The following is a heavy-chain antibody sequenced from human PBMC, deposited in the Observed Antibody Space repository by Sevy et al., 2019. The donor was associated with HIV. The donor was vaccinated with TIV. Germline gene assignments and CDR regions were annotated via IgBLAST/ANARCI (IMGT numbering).Heavy chain of an antibody. CDR3: ARGRSGNYLVSFDY. D-gene: IGHD1-26*01. CDR2: IRGKTYGGTA. J-gene: IGHJ4*02. CDR1: GFTFGDYA. V-gene: IGHV3-49*03. Sequence: GGSLRLSCTTSGFTFGDYALSWFRQAPGKGLQWVTFIRGKTYGGTAEYAASVKGRFTIYRDDSKSIAYLQMNRLKTEDTSVYYCARGRSGNYLVSFDYWGQGTLVTVSS.